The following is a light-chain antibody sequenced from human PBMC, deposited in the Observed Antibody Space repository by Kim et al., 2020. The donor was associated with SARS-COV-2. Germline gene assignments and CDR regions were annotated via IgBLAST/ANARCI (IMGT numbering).Light chain of an antibody. J-gene: IGLJ3*02. CDR2: RNN. CDR1: SSNIGSNY. CDR3: AAWDDSLSGWV. V-gene: IGLV1-47*01. Sequence: ELTQPPTASGTPGQRVTISCSGSSSNIGSNYVYWYQQLPGTAPKLLIYRNNQRPSGVPDRFSGSKSGTSASLAISGLRSEDEADYYCAAWDDSLSGWVFGGGTKLTVL.